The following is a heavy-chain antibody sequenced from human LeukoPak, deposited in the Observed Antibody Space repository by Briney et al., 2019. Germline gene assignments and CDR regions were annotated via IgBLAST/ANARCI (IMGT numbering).Heavy chain of an antibody. Sequence: GGSLRLSCAVSAFTVSDQYMSWVRQAPGKGLEWVSVLYTGGDTFYAASVRGRFTISRDNFRNTVSLQMNSLRADATALYYCAGGQRLTSGGFESWGQGALVTVSS. J-gene: IGHJ4*02. D-gene: IGHD6-19*01. CDR3: AGGQRLTSGGFES. CDR2: LYTGGDT. CDR1: AFTVSDQY. V-gene: IGHV3-53*01.